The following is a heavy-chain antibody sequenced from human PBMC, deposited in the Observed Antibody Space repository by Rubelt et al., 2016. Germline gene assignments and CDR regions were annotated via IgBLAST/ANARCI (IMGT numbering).Heavy chain of an antibody. CDR1: GGTFSSYA. CDR2: IIPILGIA. CDR3: ASSLPNLFGIAARDYYYYYGMDV. V-gene: IGHV1-69*04. D-gene: IGHD6-6*01. Sequence: QVQLVQSGAEVKKPGSSVKVSCKASGGTFSSYAISWVRQAPGQGLEWMGRIIPILGIANYAQQFQGRVTITADKSTSTAYMELGSLRSEDTAVYYCASSLPNLFGIAARDYYYYYGMDVWGQGTTVTVSS. J-gene: IGHJ6*02.